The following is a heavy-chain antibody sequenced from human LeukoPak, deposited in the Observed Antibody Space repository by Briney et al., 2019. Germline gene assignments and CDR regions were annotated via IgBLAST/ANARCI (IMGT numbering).Heavy chain of an antibody. Sequence: SETLSLTCTVSGGSISSYYWSWIRQPPGKGLEWIGSIYYSGSTYYNPSLKSRVTISVDTSKNQFSLKLSSVTAADTAVYYCARGAHDYGDYALYYLDYWGQGTLVTVSS. D-gene: IGHD4-17*01. V-gene: IGHV4-59*12. CDR2: IYYSGST. J-gene: IGHJ4*02. CDR3: ARGAHDYGDYALYYLDY. CDR1: GGSISSYY.